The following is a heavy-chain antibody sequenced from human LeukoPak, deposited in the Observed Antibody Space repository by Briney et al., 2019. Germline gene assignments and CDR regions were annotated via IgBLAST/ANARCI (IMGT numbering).Heavy chain of an antibody. CDR1: GYTSTGYY. CDR2: INPNSGGT. J-gene: IGHJ4*02. Sequence: ASVKVSCKASGYTSTGYYMHWVRQAPGQGLEWMGWINPNSGGTNYAQKFQGRVTMTRDTSISTAYMELSRLRSDDTAVYYCARPSNWNDVSFDYWGQGTLVTVSS. CDR3: ARPSNWNDVSFDY. V-gene: IGHV1-2*02. D-gene: IGHD1-1*01.